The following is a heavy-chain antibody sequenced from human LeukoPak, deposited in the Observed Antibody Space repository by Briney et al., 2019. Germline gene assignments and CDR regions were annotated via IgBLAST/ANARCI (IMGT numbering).Heavy chain of an antibody. D-gene: IGHD3-3*01. Sequence: GALRLSCAASGFTFSGSAMHWVRQASGKGLEWVGRIRSKAYSYATAYAASVEGRFTISRDDSQNTAYLQMTSLKTEDTAVYYCFYDFWSACYGMDVWGQGTTVTVSS. V-gene: IGHV3-73*01. CDR2: IRSKAYSYAT. CDR1: GFTFSGSA. J-gene: IGHJ6*02. CDR3: FYDFWSACYGMDV.